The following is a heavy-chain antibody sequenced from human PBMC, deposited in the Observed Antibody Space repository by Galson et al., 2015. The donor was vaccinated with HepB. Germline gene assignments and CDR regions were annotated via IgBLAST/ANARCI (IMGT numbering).Heavy chain of an antibody. J-gene: IGHJ5*02. CDR3: ARYGGGFDP. CDR1: GFTFSSSG. D-gene: IGHD5-18*01. Sequence: SLRLSCAASGFTFSSSGMHWVRQAPDKGLEWVAVVWPDGSRTEYGDSVKGRFTISRDNSKNTLYLQMNSLRAEDTGVYYCARYGGGFDPWGQGTLVTVSS. CDR2: VWPDGSRT. V-gene: IGHV3-33*01.